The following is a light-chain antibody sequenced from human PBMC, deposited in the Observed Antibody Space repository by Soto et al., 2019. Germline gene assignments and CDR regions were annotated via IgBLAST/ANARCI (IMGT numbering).Light chain of an antibody. CDR3: SSYAGTYTQWV. CDR2: DVS. V-gene: IGLV2-11*01. CDR1: SSDVGGYNY. J-gene: IGLJ3*02. Sequence: QSALTQPRSVSGSPGQSVTISCTGTSSDVGGYNYVSWYQQHPGKAPKLVIYDVSKRPSGVPDRFSGSKSGNTASLTVSGLQAEDEADYSCSSYAGTYTQWVFGGGTKLTVL.